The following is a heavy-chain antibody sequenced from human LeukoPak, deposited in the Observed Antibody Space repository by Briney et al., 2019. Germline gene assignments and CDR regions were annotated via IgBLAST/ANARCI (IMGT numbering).Heavy chain of an antibody. CDR2: IYPGGRI. J-gene: IGHJ3*02. CDR3: ARDLVTVTKGFDI. D-gene: IGHD4-17*01. V-gene: IGHV4-38-2*02. Sequence: SETLSLTCTVSGYSISSGYFWGWVRQPPGKGLEWIGSIYPGGRIYYNPSLKSRVTISIDTSKNQFSLKLSSVTAADTAVYYCARDLVTVTKGFDIWGQGTMVSVSS. CDR1: GYSISSGYF.